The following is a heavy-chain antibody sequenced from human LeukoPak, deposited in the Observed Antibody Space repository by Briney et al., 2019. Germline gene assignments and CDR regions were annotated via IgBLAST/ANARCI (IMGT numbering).Heavy chain of an antibody. V-gene: IGHV3-21*01. Sequence: GGSLRLSCAASGFTFSSHSMNWVRQAPGKGLEWVSSISSSSSYIYYADSVKGRFTISRDNAKNSLYLQMNSLRAEDTAVYYCARVLHKRNYDSTTYYGYWGQGTLVTVSS. CDR3: ARVLHKRNYDSTTYYGY. D-gene: IGHD3-22*01. CDR1: GFTFSSHS. CDR2: ISSSSSYI. J-gene: IGHJ4*02.